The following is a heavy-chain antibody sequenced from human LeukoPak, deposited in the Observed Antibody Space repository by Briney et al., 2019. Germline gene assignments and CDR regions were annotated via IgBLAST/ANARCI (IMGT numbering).Heavy chain of an antibody. V-gene: IGHV3-48*03. CDR2: IGSSDSTT. CDR1: GFTFSSYE. D-gene: IGHD2-2*01. J-gene: IGHJ3*02. CDR3: ARGGEGYCSSTSCYDAFDI. Sequence: GGSLRLSCVASGFTFSSYEMNWVRQAPGKGLEWLSYIGSSDSTTHYADSVKGRFTISRDNAKNSLYLQMNSLRAEDTAVYYCARGGEGYCSSTSCYDAFDIWGQGTMVTVSS.